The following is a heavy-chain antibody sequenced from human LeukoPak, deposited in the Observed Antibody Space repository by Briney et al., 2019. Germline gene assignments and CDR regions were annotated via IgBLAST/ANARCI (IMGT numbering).Heavy chain of an antibody. CDR1: GLTFSSYG. CDR2: ISSSGDST. Sequence: PGGSLRLSCSASGLTFSSYGMHWVRQAPGKGLEHVSAISSSGDSTYYADSVKGRFTISRDNSKNTLYLQMNSLRAEDTAVYYCAKDRVRLWFGELYGMDVWAKGPRSPSP. J-gene: IGHJ6*02. D-gene: IGHD3-10*01. V-gene: IGHV3-64*04. CDR3: AKDRVRLWFGELYGMDV.